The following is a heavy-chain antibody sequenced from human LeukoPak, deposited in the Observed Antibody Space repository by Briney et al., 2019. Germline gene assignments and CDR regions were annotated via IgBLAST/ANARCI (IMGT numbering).Heavy chain of an antibody. D-gene: IGHD3-22*01. CDR2: ISYDANIGSNK. CDR3: AKGSYYDSSGSFYFDY. J-gene: IGHJ4*02. Sequence: GRSLRLSCATSGFTFSRYAMHWVRQAPGKGLEWVALISYDANIGSNKYYADSVKGRFTISRDNSKNTLYVQVNSLGTEDTAAYYCAKGSYYDSSGSFYFDYWGQGTLVTVSS. CDR1: GFTFSRYA. V-gene: IGHV3-30-3*01.